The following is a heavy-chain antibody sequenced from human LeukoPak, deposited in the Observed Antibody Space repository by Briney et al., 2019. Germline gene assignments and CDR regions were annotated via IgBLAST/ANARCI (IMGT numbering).Heavy chain of an antibody. D-gene: IGHD6-13*01. CDR1: GGSISSSSYY. CDR3: ARGCSAGTPHNWFDS. CDR2: IYYSGST. J-gene: IGHJ5*01. Sequence: PSETVSLTCTVSGGSISSSSYYWDWVRQSPGKGLEWIGYIYYSGSTNYNPSLKSRVTISVDTSKNQFSLKLSSVTAADTAVYYCARGCSAGTPHNWFDSWGQGALVTVSS. V-gene: IGHV4-61*05.